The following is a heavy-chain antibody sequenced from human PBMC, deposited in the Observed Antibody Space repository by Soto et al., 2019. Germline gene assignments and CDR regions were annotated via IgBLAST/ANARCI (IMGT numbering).Heavy chain of an antibody. Sequence: EVQLLESGGGLVQPGGSLRLSCAASGFTFSSYAMSWVRQAPGKGLEWVSAISGSGGSTYYADSVKGRFTISRDNSKNTLYLQMNSLRAEDTAVYYCTKPSTRYCGGDCSWDYWGQGTLVTVSS. CDR1: GFTFSSYA. J-gene: IGHJ4*02. CDR2: ISGSGGST. D-gene: IGHD2-21*02. V-gene: IGHV3-23*01. CDR3: TKPSTRYCGGDCSWDY.